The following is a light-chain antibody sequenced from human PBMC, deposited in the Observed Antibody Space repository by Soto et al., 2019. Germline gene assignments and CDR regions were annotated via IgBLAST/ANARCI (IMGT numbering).Light chain of an antibody. V-gene: IGKV1-39*01. J-gene: IGKJ5*01. CDR1: QSLNNY. CDR3: QQSYSFPFT. CDR2: TTS. Sequence: DIQMTQSPSSLSASVGDRVTISCRASQSLNNYLNWYQQKPGKAPKLLIYTTSSLQTGVPSRFSGGGSVTDFTLTISSLHPEDFATYYCQQSYSFPFTFGQGTRLEIK.